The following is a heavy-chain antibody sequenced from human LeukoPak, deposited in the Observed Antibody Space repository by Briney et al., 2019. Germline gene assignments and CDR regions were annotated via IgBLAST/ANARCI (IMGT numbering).Heavy chain of an antibody. CDR3: AKNYYDSSGLFDY. Sequence: GGSLRLSCAASGFTFSSYSMNWVRQAPGRGLEWVSSISSSSSYIYYADSVKGRFTISRDNAKNSLHLQMNSLRAEDTAVYYCAKNYYDSSGLFDYWGQGTLVIVSS. CDR1: GFTFSSYS. D-gene: IGHD3-22*01. CDR2: ISSSSSYI. V-gene: IGHV3-21*01. J-gene: IGHJ4*02.